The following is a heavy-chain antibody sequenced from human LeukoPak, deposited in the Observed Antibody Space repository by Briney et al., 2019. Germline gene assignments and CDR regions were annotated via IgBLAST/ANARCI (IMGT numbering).Heavy chain of an antibody. J-gene: IGHJ6*03. V-gene: IGHV1-69*05. CDR2: INPIFGTA. D-gene: IGHD5-18*01. CDR1: GGTFRSYA. Sequence: AAVKVSCKASGGTFRSYAISWVRQAPGQGLEWMGGINPIFGTANYAQKFQGRVTMTRDMSTSTVYMELSSLRSEDTAVYYCASHTATHYYYYYMDVWGKGTTVTVSS. CDR3: ASHTATHYYYYYMDV.